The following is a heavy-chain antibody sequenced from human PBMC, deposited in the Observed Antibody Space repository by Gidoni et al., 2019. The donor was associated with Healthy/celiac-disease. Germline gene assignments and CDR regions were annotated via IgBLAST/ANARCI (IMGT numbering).Heavy chain of an antibody. D-gene: IGHD1-1*01. J-gene: IGHJ4*02. CDR3: AKGGTGTTEFDY. CDR2: ISGSGGST. CDR1: GFTFSSYA. V-gene: IGHV3-23*01. Sequence: EVQLLESGGGLVQPGGSLRLSCAASGFTFSSYAMSWVRKAPGKGLEWVSAISGSGGSTYYADSVKGRFTISRDNSKNTLYLQMNSLRAEDTAVYYCAKGGTGTTEFDYWGQGTLVTVSS.